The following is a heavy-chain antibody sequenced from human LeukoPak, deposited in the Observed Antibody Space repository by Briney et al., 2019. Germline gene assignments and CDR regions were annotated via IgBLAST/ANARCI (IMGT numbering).Heavy chain of an antibody. Sequence: GGSLRLSCAASGFTFSGYWMSWLRQAPGKGLEWVANIKQDGGEKYYVDSVKGRFTISRDNAKNSLYMQMNSLRAEDTAVYYCARDRGFGQADVWGKGTTVTVSS. CDR3: ARDRGFGQADV. CDR2: IKQDGGEK. CDR1: GFTFSGYW. J-gene: IGHJ6*04. D-gene: IGHD3-10*01. V-gene: IGHV3-7*01.